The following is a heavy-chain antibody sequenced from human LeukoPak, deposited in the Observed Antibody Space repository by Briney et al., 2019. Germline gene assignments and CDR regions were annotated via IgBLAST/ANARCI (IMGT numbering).Heavy chain of an antibody. J-gene: IGHJ3*02. CDR1: GFTFSTYS. Sequence: PGGSLRLSCAASGFTFSTYSMDWVRQAPGKGLEWVSSITSSSTFIYYADSVKGRFTIFRDNAKNSLYLQMNSLRAEDTAVYYCARDQGTAHDAYDIWGQGTMVTVSS. CDR3: ARDQGTAHDAYDI. V-gene: IGHV3-21*01. CDR2: ITSSSTFI. D-gene: IGHD1-7*01.